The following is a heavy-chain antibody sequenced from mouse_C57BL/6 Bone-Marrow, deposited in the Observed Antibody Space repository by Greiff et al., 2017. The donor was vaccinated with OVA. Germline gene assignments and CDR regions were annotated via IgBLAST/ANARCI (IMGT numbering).Heavy chain of an antibody. D-gene: IGHD1-1*01. CDR1: GFNIKDYY. CDR3: ARPYGSSPFAY. J-gene: IGHJ3*01. Sequence: VQLQQSGAELVKPGASVKLSCTASGFNIKDYYMPWVKQRTEQGLEWIGRIDPEDGETKYAPKFQGKATITADTSSNTAYLQLSSLTSEDTAVYYCARPYGSSPFAYWGQGTLVTVSA. CDR2: IDPEDGET. V-gene: IGHV14-2*01.